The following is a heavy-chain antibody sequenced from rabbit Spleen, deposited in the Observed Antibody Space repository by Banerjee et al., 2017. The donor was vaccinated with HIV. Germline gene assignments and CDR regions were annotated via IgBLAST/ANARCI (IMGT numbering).Heavy chain of an antibody. D-gene: IGHD2-1*01. CDR1: GFSFSSSYY. CDR3: ARGSAMMTMVITGYYLNL. CDR2: IYAGYSDST. V-gene: IGHV1S40*01. Sequence: QSLEESGGDLVKPEGSLTLTCTASGFSFSSSYYMCWVRQAPGKGLECVACIYAGYSDSTYYASWAKGRFTISKTSSTTVTLQMTSLTAADTATYFCARGSAMMTMVITGYYLNLWGPGTLVTVS. J-gene: IGHJ4*01.